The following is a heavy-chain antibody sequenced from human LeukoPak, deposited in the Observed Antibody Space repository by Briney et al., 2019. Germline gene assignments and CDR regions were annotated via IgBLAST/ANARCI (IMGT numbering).Heavy chain of an antibody. CDR2: ISYDGSNK. D-gene: IGHD5-18*01. Sequence: GGSLRLSCAASGFTFSSYAMHWVRQAPGKGLAGVAVISYDGSNKYYADSVKGRFTISRDKSKNTLYLQMNSLRAEDTAVYYCARGGYSYGLSYAFDIWGQGTMVTVSS. J-gene: IGHJ3*02. V-gene: IGHV3-30*04. CDR3: ARGGYSYGLSYAFDI. CDR1: GFTFSSYA.